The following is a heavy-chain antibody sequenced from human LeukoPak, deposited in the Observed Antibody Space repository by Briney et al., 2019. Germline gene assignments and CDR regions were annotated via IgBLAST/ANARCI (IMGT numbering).Heavy chain of an antibody. Sequence: AGGSLRLSCAASGFTFSSYWMSWVRQAPGKGLEWVANIKQDGSEKYYVDSVKGRFTISRDNAKNSLYLQMNSLRAEDTAVYYCARGMILYSSSHMDVWGKGTTVTVSS. J-gene: IGHJ6*03. CDR2: IKQDGSEK. V-gene: IGHV3-7*04. CDR3: ARGMILYSSSHMDV. CDR1: GFTFSSYW. D-gene: IGHD2-8*01.